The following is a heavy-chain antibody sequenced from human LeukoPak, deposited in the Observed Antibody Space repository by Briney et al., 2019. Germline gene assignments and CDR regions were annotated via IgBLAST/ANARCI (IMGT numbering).Heavy chain of an antibody. CDR1: GFTFGDYA. V-gene: IGHV3-49*03. CDR3: QVDTAMLSYGMDV. D-gene: IGHD5-18*01. Sequence: GGSLRLSCTASGFTFGDYAMSWFRQAPGKGLEWVGFIRSKAYGGTTEYAASVKGRFTISRDDSKSIAYLQMNSLKTEDTAVYYCQVDTAMLSYGMDVWGQGTTVTVSS. CDR2: IRSKAYGGTT. J-gene: IGHJ6*02.